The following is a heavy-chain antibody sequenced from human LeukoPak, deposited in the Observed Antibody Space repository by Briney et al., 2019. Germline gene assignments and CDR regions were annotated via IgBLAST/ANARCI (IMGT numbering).Heavy chain of an antibody. CDR3: ARDHKPDTIFGVVIIGGYYYGMDV. CDR1: GFTFSSYA. CDR2: ISYDGSNK. D-gene: IGHD3-3*01. J-gene: IGHJ6*02. Sequence: GGSLRLSCAASGFTFSSYAMHWVRQAPGKGLEWVAVISYDGSNKYYADSVKGRFTISRDNSKNTLYLQMNSLRAEGTAVYYCARDHKPDTIFGVVIIGGYYYGMDVWGQGTTVTVSS. V-gene: IGHV3-30-3*01.